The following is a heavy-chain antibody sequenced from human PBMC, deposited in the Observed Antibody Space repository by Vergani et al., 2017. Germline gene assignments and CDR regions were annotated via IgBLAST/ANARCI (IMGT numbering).Heavy chain of an antibody. CDR3: ASANCSGGSCYFSDYYYGMDV. CDR2: IYYSGST. V-gene: IGHV4-39*01. D-gene: IGHD2-15*01. J-gene: IGHJ6*02. Sequence: QLQLQESGPGLVKPSETLSLTCTVSGGSISSSSYYWGWIRQPPGKGLEWFGSIYYSGSTYYNPSLKSRVTISVDTSKNQFSLKLSSVTAADTAVYYCASANCSGGSCYFSDYYYGMDVWGQGTTVTVSS. CDR1: GGSISSSSYY.